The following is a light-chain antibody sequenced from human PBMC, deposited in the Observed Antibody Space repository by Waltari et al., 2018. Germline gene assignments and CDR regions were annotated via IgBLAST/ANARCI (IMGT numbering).Light chain of an antibody. CDR3: TSYTSRSTTM. Sequence: QSALTQPASVSGSPGQSITISCTGTSSDVGGYNYVSWYQQHPGKAPKLMIYDSSNRPCRVYSRFSGTKSDNTTNLTISGRKAEEAADYYCTSYTSRSTTMFSGATRLTVL. J-gene: IGLJ3*02. CDR2: DSS. CDR1: SSDVGGYNY. V-gene: IGLV2-14*03.